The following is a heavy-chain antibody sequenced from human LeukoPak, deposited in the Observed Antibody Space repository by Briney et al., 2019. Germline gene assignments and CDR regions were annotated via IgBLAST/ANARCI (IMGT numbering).Heavy chain of an antibody. D-gene: IGHD5-18*01. J-gene: IGHJ3*02. CDR2: IKSKTDGGTT. CDR1: GFTFSNAW. V-gene: IGHV3-15*01. CDR3: TTPWILGAFDI. Sequence: PGGSLRLSCAASGFTFSNAWMSWVRQAPGKGLEWVGRIKSKTDGGTTDHAAPVKGRFTISRDDSKNTLYLQMNSLKTEDTAVYYCTTPWILGAFDIWGQGTMVTVSS.